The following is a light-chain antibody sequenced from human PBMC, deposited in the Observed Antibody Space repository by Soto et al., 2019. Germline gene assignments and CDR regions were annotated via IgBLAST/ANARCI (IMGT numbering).Light chain of an antibody. CDR1: QSVSSN. CDR2: GAS. J-gene: IGKJ5*01. V-gene: IGKV3D-15*01. CDR3: QQYHNWPPIT. Sequence: EFVLTQSPGTLTLSPGETASLSCRASQSVSSNLAWYQQKPGQAPRLLIYGASTRATGIPARFSGSGSGTEFTLTISNLQSEDFAVYFCQQYHNWPPITFGQGTRLEIK.